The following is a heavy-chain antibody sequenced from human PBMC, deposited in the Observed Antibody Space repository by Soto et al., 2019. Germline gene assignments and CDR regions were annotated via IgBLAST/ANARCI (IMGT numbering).Heavy chain of an antibody. V-gene: IGHV3-23*01. D-gene: IGHD5-12*01. Sequence: GGSLRLSCAASGFTFSSYAMSWVRQAPGKGLEWVSTISGSGGSTYYADSVKGRFTISRDNSKNTLYLQMNSLRAEDTAVYYCAKRNGIVATIQYYYYGMDVWGQGTTVTVSS. CDR1: GFTFSSYA. CDR3: AKRNGIVATIQYYYYGMDV. CDR2: ISGSGGST. J-gene: IGHJ6*02.